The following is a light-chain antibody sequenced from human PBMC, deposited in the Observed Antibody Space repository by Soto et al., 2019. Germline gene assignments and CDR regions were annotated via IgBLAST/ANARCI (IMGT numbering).Light chain of an antibody. J-gene: IGLJ1*01. CDR2: EVS. V-gene: IGLV2-14*01. Sequence: QSALTQPASVSGSPGQSITISCTGTGSDVGGYDYVSWYQQHPGKAPKLLIYEVSNRPFGVSHRFSGSKSGNTASLTISGLQADDEADYYCSSYTSRSADVFGTGTKLTVL. CDR3: SSYTSRSADV. CDR1: GSDVGGYDY.